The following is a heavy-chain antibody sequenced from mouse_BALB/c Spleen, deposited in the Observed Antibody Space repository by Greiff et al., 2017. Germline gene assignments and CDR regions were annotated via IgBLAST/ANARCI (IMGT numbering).Heavy chain of an antibody. Sequence: VMLVESGPGLVAPSQSLSITCTVSGFSLTSYDISWIRQPPGKGLEWLGVIWTGGGTNYNSAFMSRLSISKDNSKSQVFLKMNSLQTDDTAIYYCVRTGKGAMDYWGQGTSVTVSS. J-gene: IGHJ4*01. CDR2: IWTGGGT. V-gene: IGHV2-9-2*01. D-gene: IGHD4-1*01. CDR1: GFSLTSYD. CDR3: VRTGKGAMDY.